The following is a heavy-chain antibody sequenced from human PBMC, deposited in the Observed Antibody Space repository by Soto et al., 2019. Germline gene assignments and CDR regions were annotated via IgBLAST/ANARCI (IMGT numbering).Heavy chain of an antibody. Sequence: QVQLQQWGAGLLKPSETLSLTCAVYGGSFSGYYWSWIRQPPGKGLEWIGEINHSGSTNYNPSLKSRVTISVYTSKNQFSLKLISVTAADTAVYYCARVREPLTGGPWFDPWGQGTLVTVSS. CDR2: INHSGST. J-gene: IGHJ5*02. CDR3: ARVREPLTGGPWFDP. D-gene: IGHD1-26*01. V-gene: IGHV4-34*01. CDR1: GGSFSGYY.